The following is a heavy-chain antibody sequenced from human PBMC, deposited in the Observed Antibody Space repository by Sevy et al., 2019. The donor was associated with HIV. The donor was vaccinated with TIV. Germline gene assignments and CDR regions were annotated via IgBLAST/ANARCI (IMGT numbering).Heavy chain of an antibody. D-gene: IGHD2-8*01. V-gene: IGHV3-23*01. CDR1: GFTFSKYS. CDR2: LSFGCGEI. CDR3: AREGGTKPHDY. J-gene: IGHJ4*02. Sequence: GSLRLSCAASGFTFSKYSMSWVRQPPGKGLEWVSTLSFGCGEINYADSVKGRFTISRDNSKSSVYLQMNNLRPEDTAVYYCAREGGTKPHDYWGQGTLVTVSS.